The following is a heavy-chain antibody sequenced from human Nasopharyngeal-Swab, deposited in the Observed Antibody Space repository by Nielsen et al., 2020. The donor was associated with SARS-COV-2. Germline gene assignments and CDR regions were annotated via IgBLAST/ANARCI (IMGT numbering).Heavy chain of an antibody. CDR2: TYYRSKWYN. V-gene: IGHV6-1*01. D-gene: IGHD4-17*01. J-gene: IGHJ6*03. CDR3: ARARGAYGDYYYYYYTDV. Sequence: WGVGVSSCCDAWHWIRQSPSRGLEWLGRTYYRSKWYNDYAVSVKSRITINPDTSKNQFSLHLNSVTPEDTAVYYCARARGAYGDYYYYYYTDVWGKGTTVTVSS. CDR1: GVGVSSCCDA.